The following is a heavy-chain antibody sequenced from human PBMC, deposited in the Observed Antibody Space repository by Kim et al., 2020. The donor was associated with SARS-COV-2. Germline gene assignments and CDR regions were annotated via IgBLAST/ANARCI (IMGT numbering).Heavy chain of an antibody. D-gene: IGHD3-3*01. J-gene: IGHJ4*02. CDR3: ARGGDFWSGYYPIDY. V-gene: IGHV3-43*01. Sequence: DSVKGRFTISRDNSKNSLYLQMNSLRTEDTALYYCARGGDFWSGYYPIDYWGQGTLVTVSS.